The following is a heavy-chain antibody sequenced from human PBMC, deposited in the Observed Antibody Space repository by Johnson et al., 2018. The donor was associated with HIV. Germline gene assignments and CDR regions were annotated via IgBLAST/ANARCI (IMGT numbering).Heavy chain of an antibody. CDR3: ARDQGLIVTDAFDI. J-gene: IGHJ3*02. CDR1: GFTFSSYW. CDR2: IKQDGSEK. Sequence: VQLVESGGGVVQPGGSLRLSCAASGFTFSSYWMSWVRQAPGKGLEWVANIKQDGSEKYYVDSVKGRFTISRDNAKNSLYLQMNSLRAEDTAVYYCARDQGLIVTDAFDIWGQGTMVTVSS. V-gene: IGHV3-7*01. D-gene: IGHD1-26*01.